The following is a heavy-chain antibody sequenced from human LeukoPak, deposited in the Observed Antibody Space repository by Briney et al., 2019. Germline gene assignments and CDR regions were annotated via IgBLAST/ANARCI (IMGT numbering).Heavy chain of an antibody. CDR1: GYTFTSYY. D-gene: IGHD3-10*01. V-gene: IGHV1-46*03. CDR3: ARRLLYYYGSGRSYYFDY. J-gene: IGHJ4*02. CDR2: INPSGDST. Sequence: GASVKVSCKASGYTFTSYYMHWVRQAPGQGLEWMGIINPSGDSTSYAQKFQGRVTMTRDTSTSTVYMELSSLRSEDTAVYYCARRLLYYYGSGRSYYFDYWGQGTLVTVSS.